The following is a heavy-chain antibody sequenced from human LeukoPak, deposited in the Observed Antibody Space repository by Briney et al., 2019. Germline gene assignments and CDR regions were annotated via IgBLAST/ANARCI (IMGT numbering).Heavy chain of an antibody. V-gene: IGHV4-59*01. D-gene: IGHD3-22*01. CDR1: GGSISSYY. J-gene: IGHJ6*03. Sequence: SETLSLTCTVSGGSISSYYWSWIRQPPGKGLEWIGNIYYSESTNYNPSLKSRVTISVDTSKNQFSLKLSSVTAADTAVYYCTRGSIAYYYMDVWGKGTTVTISS. CDR2: IYYSEST. CDR3: TRGSIAYYYMDV.